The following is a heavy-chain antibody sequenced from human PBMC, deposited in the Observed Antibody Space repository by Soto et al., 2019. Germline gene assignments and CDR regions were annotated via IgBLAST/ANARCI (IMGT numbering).Heavy chain of an antibody. CDR3: ARKGNAYDY. V-gene: IGHV1-2*02. J-gene: IGHJ4*02. D-gene: IGHD1-1*01. CDR2: INPSSGGT. Sequence: ASVKVSCKASGYSFTDFYIHWVRQAPGQGLEWMGWINPSSGGTNYAQQFQGRVTLTRDTSISTAYMELSSLTSDDTAVYHCARKGNAYDYWGQGTLVTVS. CDR1: GYSFTDFY.